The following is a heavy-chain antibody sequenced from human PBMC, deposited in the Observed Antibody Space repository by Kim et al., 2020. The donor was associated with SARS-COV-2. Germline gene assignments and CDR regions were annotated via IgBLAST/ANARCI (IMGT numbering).Heavy chain of an antibody. CDR1: GFTFSSYG. CDR2: IWYDGSNK. CDR3: ARTEYILTAYPWYYYGMDV. V-gene: IGHV3-33*01. J-gene: IGHJ6*02. Sequence: GGSLRLSCAASGFTFSSYGMHWVRQAPGKGLEWVAVIWYDGSNKYYADSVKGRFTISRDNSKNTLYLQMNSLRAEDTAVYYCARTEYILTAYPWYYYGMDVWGQGTTVTVSS. D-gene: IGHD3-9*01.